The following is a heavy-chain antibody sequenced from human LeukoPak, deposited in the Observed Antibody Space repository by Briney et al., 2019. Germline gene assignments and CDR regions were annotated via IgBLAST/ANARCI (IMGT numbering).Heavy chain of an antibody. CDR3: ARERERYCTNGVCYSDPFDY. V-gene: IGHV3-33*08. CDR2: IWYDGSNK. J-gene: IGHJ4*02. CDR1: GLTFSGYD. D-gene: IGHD2-8*01. Sequence: GGSLRLSCAASGLTFSGYDMHWVRQAPGKGLEWVAVIWYDGSNKYYADSVKGRFTISRDNSKNTLYLQMNSLRAEDTAVYYCARERERYCTNGVCYSDPFDYWGQGTLVTVSS.